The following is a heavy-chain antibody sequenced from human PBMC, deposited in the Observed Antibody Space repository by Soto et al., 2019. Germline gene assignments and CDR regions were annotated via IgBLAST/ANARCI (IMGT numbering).Heavy chain of an antibody. CDR1: GGTFSSYT. CDR2: IIPILGIA. J-gene: IGHJ3*02. CDR3: ARDRGDGYNNI. D-gene: IGHD5-12*01. V-gene: IGHV1-69*08. Sequence: QVQLVQSGAEVKKPGSSVKVSCKASGGTFSSYTISWVRQAPGQGLEWMGRIIPILGIANYAQKFQGRVTITADKSTSTADMELSSLRSEDTAVYYCARDRGDGYNNIWGQGTLVTVYS.